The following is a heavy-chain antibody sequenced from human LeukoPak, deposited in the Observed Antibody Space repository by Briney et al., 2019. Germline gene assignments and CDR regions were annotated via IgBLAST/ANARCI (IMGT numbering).Heavy chain of an antibody. J-gene: IGHJ4*02. Sequence: GGSLRLSCAASGFTFSSYSMNWVRQAPGKGLEWVSSISSSSSYIYYADSVKGRFTISRDNAKNSLYLQMNSLRAEDTAVYYCARARDGYPIGYFDYWGQGTLVTVSS. CDR3: ARARDGYPIGYFDY. D-gene: IGHD5-24*01. V-gene: IGHV3-21*01. CDR2: ISSSSSYI. CDR1: GFTFSSYS.